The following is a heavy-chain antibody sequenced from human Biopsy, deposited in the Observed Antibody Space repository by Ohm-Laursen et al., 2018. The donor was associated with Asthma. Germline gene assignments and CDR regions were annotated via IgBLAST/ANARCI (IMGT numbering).Heavy chain of an antibody. Sequence: SLRLSCAASGFSFDDCAMHWVRQAPGKGLEWVSSISWNSWNIDYADSVKGRFTISRDNAKNSLYLQMQSLRPEDTAFYYCAKSADYYDSTDYLDFWGRGTLVTVSS. CDR1: GFSFDDCA. CDR2: ISWNSWNI. CDR3: AKSADYYDSTDYLDF. D-gene: IGHD3-22*01. J-gene: IGHJ4*01. V-gene: IGHV3-9*01.